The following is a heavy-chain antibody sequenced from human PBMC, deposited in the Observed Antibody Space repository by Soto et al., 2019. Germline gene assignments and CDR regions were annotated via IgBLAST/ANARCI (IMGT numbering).Heavy chain of an antibody. J-gene: IGHJ6*02. CDR2: IIPTPGTA. CDR3: ARSQGSSTSLEIYYYYYYGMDV. CDR1: GGSFGSYA. V-gene: IGHV1-69*13. D-gene: IGHD2-2*01. Sequence: GASVKVSCKASGGSFGSYAISWVRQAPGQGLEWMGGIIPTPGTANYAQKFQGRVTIAADESTSTAYMELSSLRSEDTAVYYCARSQGSSTSLEIYYYYYYGMDVWGQGTTVTVSS.